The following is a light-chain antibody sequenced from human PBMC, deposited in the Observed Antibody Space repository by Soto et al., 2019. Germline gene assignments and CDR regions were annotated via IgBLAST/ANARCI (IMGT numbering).Light chain of an antibody. CDR3: QHHCSPRT. Sequence: MVMTQSPATLSVSPGERATLSCRASQSVSSNLAWYQQKPGQAPRLLIYGASSRATGIPDRFSGSGSGIDFTLTIIRLEPEDFAVYYCQHHCSPRTFGQGTQVEIK. CDR2: GAS. V-gene: IGKV3-20*01. CDR1: QSVSSN. J-gene: IGKJ1*01.